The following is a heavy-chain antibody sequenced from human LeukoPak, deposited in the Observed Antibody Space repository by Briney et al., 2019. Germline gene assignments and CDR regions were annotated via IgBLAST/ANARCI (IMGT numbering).Heavy chain of an antibody. V-gene: IGHV3-21*01. D-gene: IGHD6-13*01. CDR2: ISSSSSYI. CDR1: GFTFSSYA. CDR3: ARASXIAAXGSFDY. Sequence: GGSLRLSCAASGFTFSSYAMSWVRQAPGKGLEWVSSISSSSSYIYYADSVKGRFTISRDNAKNSLYLQMNSLRAEDTAVYYCARASXIAAXGSFDYWGQGTLVTVSS. J-gene: IGHJ4*02.